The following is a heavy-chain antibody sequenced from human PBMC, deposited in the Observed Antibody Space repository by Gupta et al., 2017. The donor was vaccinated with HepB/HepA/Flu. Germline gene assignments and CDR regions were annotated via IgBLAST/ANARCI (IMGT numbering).Heavy chain of an antibody. CDR2: INHSGST. CDR3: ARGRSITRVRGVTPGHYYYMDV. CDR1: GGSSSGYY. J-gene: IGHJ6*03. Sequence: QVQLQQWGAGLLKPSETLSLTCAVYGGSSSGYYWSWIRQPPGKGLEWIGEINHSGSTNYNPSLKSRVTISVDTSKNQFSLKLSSVTAADTAVYYCARGRSITRVRGVTPGHYYYMDVWGKGTTVTVAS. V-gene: IGHV4-34*01. D-gene: IGHD3-10*01.